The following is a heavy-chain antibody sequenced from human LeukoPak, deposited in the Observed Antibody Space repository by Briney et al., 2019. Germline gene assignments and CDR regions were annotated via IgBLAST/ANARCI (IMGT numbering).Heavy chain of an antibody. Sequence: SETLSLTCTVSGGSISSGGYYWSWIRQHPGKGLEWIGYIYYSGSTYYNPSLKSRVTISVDTSKNQFSLKLSSVTAADTAVYYCARSPYGDYGGFDYWGQGTLVTVSS. CDR2: IYYSGST. CDR1: GGSISSGGYY. V-gene: IGHV4-31*03. J-gene: IGHJ4*02. CDR3: ARSPYGDYGGFDY. D-gene: IGHD4-17*01.